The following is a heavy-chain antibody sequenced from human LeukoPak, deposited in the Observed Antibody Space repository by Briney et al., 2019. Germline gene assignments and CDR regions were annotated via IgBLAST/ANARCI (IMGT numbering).Heavy chain of an antibody. V-gene: IGHV3-9*01. D-gene: IGHD2-15*01. J-gene: IGHJ3*02. CDR2: ISWNSGSI. Sequence: PGRTLRLSCAASGFTFDDYAMHWVRQAPGNGLEGAPGISWNSGSIGYADSVKGRFTISRDNAKNCLYLQMNSLRAEDTALYYSAKSVVAATDDAFDIWGEGTMVTVSS. CDR3: AKSVVAATDDAFDI. CDR1: GFTFDDYA.